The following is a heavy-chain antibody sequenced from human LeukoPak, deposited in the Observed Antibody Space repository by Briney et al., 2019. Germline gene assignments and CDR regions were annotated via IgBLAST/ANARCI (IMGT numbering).Heavy chain of an antibody. V-gene: IGHV1-18*01. J-gene: IGHJ4*02. CDR2: ISAYNGNT. Sequence: PGGSLRLSCAASGFTFSSYAMHWVRQAPGQGLEWMGWISAYNGNTNYAQKFQGRVTMTTDTSTSTAHMELRSLRSDDTAVYYCARQGYSGHSQGAADYWGQGTLVTVSS. CDR1: GFTFSSYA. CDR3: ARQGYSGHSQGAADY. D-gene: IGHD4-23*01.